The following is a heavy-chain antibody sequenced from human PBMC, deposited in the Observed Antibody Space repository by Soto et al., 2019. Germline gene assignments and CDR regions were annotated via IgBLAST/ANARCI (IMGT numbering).Heavy chain of an antibody. Sequence: QVQLVQSGAVVKKSGSSVKISCKASGGTFSSYAISWVRYAPGQGLEWMGGINPISGTANYTQKCQGRVPITADEPTSTACVELSSLRYEDTAVYYCASAPNGGSKAYYDSGMDVWGQGTPVTVSS. CDR1: GGTFSSYA. D-gene: IGHD4-17*01. CDR3: ASAPNGGSKAYYDSGMDV. J-gene: IGHJ6*02. V-gene: IGHV1-69*01. CDR2: INPISGTA.